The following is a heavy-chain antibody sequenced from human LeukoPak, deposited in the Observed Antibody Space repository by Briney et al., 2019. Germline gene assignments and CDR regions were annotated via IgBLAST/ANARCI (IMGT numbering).Heavy chain of an antibody. CDR1: GYTFTSYD. D-gene: IGHD1-26*01. CDR2: MNPNSGNT. J-gene: IGHJ4*02. CDR3: ARARANSDFDY. Sequence: ASVKVSCKASGYTFTSYDINWMRQATGQGLEWMGWMNPNSGNTGYAQEFQGRVTITRNTSISTAYMELCSLRSEDTAVYYCARARANSDFDYWGQGTLVTVSS. V-gene: IGHV1-8*03.